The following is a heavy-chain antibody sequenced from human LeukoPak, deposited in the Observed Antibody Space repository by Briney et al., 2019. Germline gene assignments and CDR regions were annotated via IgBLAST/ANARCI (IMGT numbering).Heavy chain of an antibody. CDR1: GFTFSNYG. V-gene: IGHV3-30*18. J-gene: IGHJ4*02. D-gene: IGHD1-7*01. Sequence: GGSLRLSCAASGFTFSNYGMHWVRQAPGKGLEWVAVISYDGSNKYYADSVKGRFTISRDNSKNTLYLQMNSLRAEDTAVYYCAKGKNYARWYYFDYWGQGTLVTVSS. CDR3: AKGKNYARWYYFDY. CDR2: ISYDGSNK.